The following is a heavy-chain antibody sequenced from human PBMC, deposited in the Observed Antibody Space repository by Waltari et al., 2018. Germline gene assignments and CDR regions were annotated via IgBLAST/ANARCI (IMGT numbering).Heavy chain of an antibody. CDR3: ARDHGWRCSGGSCYSGNAFDI. J-gene: IGHJ3*02. CDR1: GFTFSSYS. D-gene: IGHD2-15*01. V-gene: IGHV3-21*01. CDR2: ISSSSSYI. Sequence: EVQLVESGGGLVKPGGSLRLSCAASGFTFSSYSMNWVRQAPGKGLEWVSSISSSSSYIYYADSVKGRFTISRDNAKNSLYLQMNSLRAEDTAVYYCARDHGWRCSGGSCYSGNAFDIWGQGTMVTVSS.